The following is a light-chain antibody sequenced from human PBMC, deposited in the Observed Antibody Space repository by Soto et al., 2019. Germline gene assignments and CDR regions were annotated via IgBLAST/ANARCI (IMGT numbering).Light chain of an antibody. Sequence: DIQMTQSPSTLSTCVGARVTITCVATQSVSYWLAWYQQKPGKAPKRLIYAASSLQSGVPSRFSGSGSGTEFTLTISSLQPEDFATYYCLQHNSYPWTFGQGTKVDIK. CDR1: QSVSYW. CDR2: AAS. J-gene: IGKJ1*01. V-gene: IGKV1-5*01. CDR3: LQHNSYPWT.